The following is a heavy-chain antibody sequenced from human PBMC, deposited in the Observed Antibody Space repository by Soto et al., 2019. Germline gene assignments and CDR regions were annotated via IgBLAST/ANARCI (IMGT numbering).Heavy chain of an antibody. J-gene: IGHJ3*02. V-gene: IGHV3-33*01. Sequence: GGSLRLSCAASGFTFSSYGMHWARQAPGKGLEWVAVIWYDGSNKYYADSVKGRFTISRDNSKNTLYLQMNSLRAEDTAVYYCARVNVVGDMGVQQSAEAFDIWGQGTMVTVSS. D-gene: IGHD6-13*01. CDR1: GFTFSSYG. CDR2: IWYDGSNK. CDR3: ARVNVVGDMGVQQSAEAFDI.